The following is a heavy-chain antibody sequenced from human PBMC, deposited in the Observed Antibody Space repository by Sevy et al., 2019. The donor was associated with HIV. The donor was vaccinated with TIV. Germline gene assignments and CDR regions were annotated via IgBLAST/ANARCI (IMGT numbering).Heavy chain of an antibody. CDR3: ASFALGYCSGGSCYSGGGYYYGMDV. V-gene: IGHV1-2*02. CDR2: INPNSGGT. CDR1: GYTFTGYY. J-gene: IGHJ6*02. Sequence: ASVKVSCKASGYTFTGYYMHWVRQAPGQGLEWMGWINPNSGGTNYAQKFQGRVTMTRDTSISTAYMELSRLRSDDTAVYYCASFALGYCSGGSCYSGGGYYYGMDVWGQGTTVTV. D-gene: IGHD2-15*01.